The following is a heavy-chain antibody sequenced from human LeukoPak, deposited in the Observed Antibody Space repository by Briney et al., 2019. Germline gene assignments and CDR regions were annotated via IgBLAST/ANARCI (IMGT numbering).Heavy chain of an antibody. D-gene: IGHD5-12*01. J-gene: IGHJ4*02. V-gene: IGHV1-8*01. Sequence: VASVKVSCKASGYTFTSYDINWVRQATGQGPEWMGWMNPNSGNTGYAQKFQGRVTMTRNTSISTAYMELSSLRSEDTAVYYCARDQGGGYAASHYYYFDYWGQGTLVTVSS. CDR1: GYTFTSYD. CDR3: ARDQGGGYAASHYYYFDY. CDR2: MNPNSGNT.